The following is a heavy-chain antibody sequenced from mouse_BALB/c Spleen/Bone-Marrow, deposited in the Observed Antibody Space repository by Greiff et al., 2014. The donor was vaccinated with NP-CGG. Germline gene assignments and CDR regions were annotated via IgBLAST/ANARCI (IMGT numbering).Heavy chain of an antibody. CDR2: INPNNDGT. Sequence: VQLKHSGPELVKPGASVKMSCKASGYTFTSYVMHWVKQKPGQGLEWIGNINPNNDGTKYNEKFKGKATLTSDKSSSTAYMELSSLTSEDSAVYYCARSLYGYDWYFDVWGAGTTVTVSS. V-gene: IGHV1-14*01. CDR1: GYTFTSYV. CDR3: ARSLYGYDWYFDV. D-gene: IGHD2-2*01. J-gene: IGHJ1*01.